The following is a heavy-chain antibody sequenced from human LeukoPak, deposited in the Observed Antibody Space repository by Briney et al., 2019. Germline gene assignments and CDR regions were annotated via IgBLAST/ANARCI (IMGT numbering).Heavy chain of an antibody. J-gene: IGHJ4*02. D-gene: IGHD1-1*01. V-gene: IGHV3-30-3*01. CDR3: AKDHVPAYNFDY. CDR2: ISYDGSNK. Sequence: GGSLRLSCAASGFTFSSYAMHWVRQAPGKGLEWVAVISYDGSNKYYADSVEGRFTISRDNSKNTVYLQMDSLRVEDTAVYYCAKDHVPAYNFDYWGQGTLVTVSS. CDR1: GFTFSSYA.